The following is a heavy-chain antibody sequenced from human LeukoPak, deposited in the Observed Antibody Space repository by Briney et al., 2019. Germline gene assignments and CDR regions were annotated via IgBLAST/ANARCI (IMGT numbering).Heavy chain of an antibody. Sequence: SETLSLTCTVSGGSISSSSYYWGWIRQPPGKGLEWIGTIYYTGRTYYNPSLESRVTMSVDMSTNQFSLRLSSVAASDTAVYYCARDLSLGGAFDIWGQGTMVTVSS. CDR3: ARDLSLGGAFDI. D-gene: IGHD1-26*01. CDR1: GGSISSSSYY. CDR2: IYYTGRT. V-gene: IGHV4-39*02. J-gene: IGHJ3*02.